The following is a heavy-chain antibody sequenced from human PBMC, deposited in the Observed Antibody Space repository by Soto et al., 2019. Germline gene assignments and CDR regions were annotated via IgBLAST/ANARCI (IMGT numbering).Heavy chain of an antibody. J-gene: IGHJ4*02. V-gene: IGHV5-51*01. CDR1: GYDFPNYW. Sequence: PGESLKISCKGPGYDFPNYWIAWVRQMPGKGLEWMGLIYPDDSDTRYSPSFQGQVTISADMSISTAFLQWSSLEASDTAIYYCVRRGSSGPKGAFDYWGQGTLVTVSS. CDR3: VRRGSSGPKGAFDY. CDR2: IYPDDSDT. D-gene: IGHD6-19*01.